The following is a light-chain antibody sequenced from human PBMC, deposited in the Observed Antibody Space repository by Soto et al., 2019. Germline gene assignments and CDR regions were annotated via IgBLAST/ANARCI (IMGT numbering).Light chain of an antibody. Sequence: AIPLTQSPSSLSASVGDSVTITCRASQGISSALAWYQQTPGKPPKLLIYDASSLEIGVPSRFSGSGAVTDFTLTFSSLQPEDFATYYRQQFNNYPLTFGPGTKVDI. J-gene: IGKJ3*01. CDR1: QGISSA. CDR3: QQFNNYPLT. V-gene: IGKV1D-13*01. CDR2: DAS.